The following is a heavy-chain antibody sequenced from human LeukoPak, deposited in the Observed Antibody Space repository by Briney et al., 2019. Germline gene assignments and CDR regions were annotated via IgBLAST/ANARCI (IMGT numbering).Heavy chain of an antibody. Sequence: SETLSFTCAVYGGSFSGYYWSWIRQPPGKGLEWIGEINHSGSTNYNPSLKSRVTISVDTSKNQFSLKLSSVTAADTAVYYCARLLPAEYSSSSGAFDIWGQGTMVTVSS. J-gene: IGHJ3*02. CDR1: GGSFSGYY. D-gene: IGHD6-6*01. V-gene: IGHV4-34*01. CDR2: INHSGST. CDR3: ARLLPAEYSSSSGAFDI.